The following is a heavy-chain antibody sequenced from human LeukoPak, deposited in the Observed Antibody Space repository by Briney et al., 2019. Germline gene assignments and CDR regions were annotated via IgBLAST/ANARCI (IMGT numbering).Heavy chain of an antibody. J-gene: IGHJ4*02. Sequence: ASVKVSCKASGGTFTIYAISWVRHAPRQGLEWMGGIIPIFGTANYAQKFKGRVTITAEESTSTAYMELSSLRSEDTAVYYCAMGFWSGYYLFDYGGRGTLVTVSS. CDR2: IIPIFGTA. V-gene: IGHV1-69*13. D-gene: IGHD3-3*01. CDR1: GGTFTIYA. CDR3: AMGFWSGYYLFDY.